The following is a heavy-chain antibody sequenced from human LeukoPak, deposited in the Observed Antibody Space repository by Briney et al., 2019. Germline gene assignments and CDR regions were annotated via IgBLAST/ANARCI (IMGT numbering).Heavy chain of an antibody. CDR1: GGSISSGSYY. CDR3: ARLIVVVPAAMEGWFDP. CDR2: IYTSGST. D-gene: IGHD2-2*01. V-gene: IGHV4-61*02. Sequence: TLSLTCTVSGGSISSGSYYWSWIRQPAGKGLEWIGRIYTSGSTNYNPSLKSRVTISVDTSKNQFSLKLSSVTAADTAVYYCARLIVVVPAAMEGWFDPWGQGTLVTVSS. J-gene: IGHJ5*02.